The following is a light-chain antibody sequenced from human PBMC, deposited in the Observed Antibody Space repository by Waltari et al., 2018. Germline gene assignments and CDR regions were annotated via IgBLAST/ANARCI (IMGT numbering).Light chain of an antibody. Sequence: QSALTQPASVSGSPGPSVTLSCSRANRDVGVYTYVSWYQQHPGKAPKLLIYDVYYRPSGVSIRFSGSKSGNTSSLTISGLQPEDEADYYCSSYTLTTTVFGGGTKVTVL. J-gene: IGLJ2*01. V-gene: IGLV2-14*03. CDR2: DVY. CDR3: SSYTLTTTV. CDR1: NRDVGVYTY.